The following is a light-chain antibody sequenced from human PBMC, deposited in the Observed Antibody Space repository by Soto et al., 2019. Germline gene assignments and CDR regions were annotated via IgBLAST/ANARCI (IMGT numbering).Light chain of an antibody. V-gene: IGKV3-20*01. CDR1: QSVSNNY. CDR3: QQYGSSTPLT. J-gene: IGKJ4*01. CDR2: AAS. Sequence: EIVLMQSPGTLSLSPGERSTLSCRASQSVSNNYIARYQQKAGQAPRLLIAAASSRATGIPDRFSGSGSGKDFTLTISRLQPEDFAVYYCQQYGSSTPLTFGGGTKVEIK.